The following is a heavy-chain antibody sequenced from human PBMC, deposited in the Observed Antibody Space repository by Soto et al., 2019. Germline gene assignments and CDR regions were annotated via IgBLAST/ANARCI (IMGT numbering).Heavy chain of an antibody. CDR2: ISAYNGNT. D-gene: IGHD3-3*01. CDR3: ARDPRTTTFGVDLDDFDI. CDR1: GYTCTSYG. V-gene: IGHV1-18*04. J-gene: IGHJ3*02. Sequence: AAVKVSCKASGYTCTSYGISWVRRPPGQGLEWMGWISAYNGNTNYAQKLQGRVTMTTDTSTSTAYMELRSLRSDDTAVYYCARDPRTTTFGVDLDDFDIWGQGTLVTVSS.